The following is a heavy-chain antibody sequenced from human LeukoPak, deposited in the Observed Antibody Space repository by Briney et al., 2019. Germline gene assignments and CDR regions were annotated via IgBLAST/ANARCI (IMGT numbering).Heavy chain of an antibody. D-gene: IGHD3-22*01. Sequence: SETLSLICTTSGAPISRFYWSWVRQPPGKGLEWIGNIYNGVPTFFNPSLKSRVTLSVDTSKTQFSLQLASVTAADTAVYYCARGDRPSSSGPTWGVFDYWGQGTLVTVSS. CDR3: ARGDRPSSSGPTWGVFDY. J-gene: IGHJ4*02. CDR2: IYNGVPT. V-gene: IGHV4-4*09. CDR1: GAPISRFY.